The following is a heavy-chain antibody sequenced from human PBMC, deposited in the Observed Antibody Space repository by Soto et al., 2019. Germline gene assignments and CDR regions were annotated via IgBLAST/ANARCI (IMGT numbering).Heavy chain of an antibody. Sequence: GESLKISCKGSGYSFTNYWIGWVRQMPGKGLEWMGIIYPGDSDTRHSPSFQGQVTISADKSISTAYLQWSSLKASDTAMYYCARAYYYDGGPGAPFDYWGQGALVTVSS. V-gene: IGHV5-51*01. CDR1: GYSFTNYW. D-gene: IGHD3-22*01. CDR2: IYPGDSDT. J-gene: IGHJ4*02. CDR3: ARAYYYDGGPGAPFDY.